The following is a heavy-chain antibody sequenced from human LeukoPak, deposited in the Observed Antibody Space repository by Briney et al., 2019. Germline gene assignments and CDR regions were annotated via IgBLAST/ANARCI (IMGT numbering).Heavy chain of an antibody. CDR3: ATLYGGQFDY. J-gene: IGHJ4*02. CDR2: MNPNSGNT. CDR1: GYTFTSYD. D-gene: IGHD4-23*01. V-gene: IGHV1-8*03. Sequence: GASVKVSCKASGYTFTSYDINWVRLATGQGPEWMGWMNPNSGNTGYAQKFQGRVTITRNTSISTAYMELSSLRSEDTAVYYCATLYGGQFDYWGQGTLVTVSS.